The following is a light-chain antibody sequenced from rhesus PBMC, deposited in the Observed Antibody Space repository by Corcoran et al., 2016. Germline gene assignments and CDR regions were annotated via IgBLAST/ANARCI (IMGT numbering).Light chain of an antibody. Sequence: DIQMTQSPSSLSASVGDTVTITCRASQSISSWLDWYQQKPGKAPKLLIYKASSLQSGVPSRFSGSGSVTAFTLTISSLQPEDFATYYCLQYSSSPYSFGQGTKVEIK. J-gene: IGKJ2*01. CDR1: QSISSW. CDR3: LQYSSSPYS. CDR2: KAS. V-gene: IGKV1-22*01.